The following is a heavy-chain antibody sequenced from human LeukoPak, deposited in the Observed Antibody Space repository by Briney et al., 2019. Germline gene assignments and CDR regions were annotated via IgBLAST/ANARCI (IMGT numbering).Heavy chain of an antibody. Sequence: PSETLPLTCAVYGGSFSGYYWSWIRQPPGKGLEWIGEINHSGSTNYNPSLKSRVTISVDTSKNQFSLKLSSVTAADTAVYYCARASMGVRLNDYWGQGTLVTVSS. D-gene: IGHD3-10*01. CDR1: GGSFSGYY. J-gene: IGHJ4*02. V-gene: IGHV4-34*01. CDR3: ARASMGVRLNDY. CDR2: INHSGST.